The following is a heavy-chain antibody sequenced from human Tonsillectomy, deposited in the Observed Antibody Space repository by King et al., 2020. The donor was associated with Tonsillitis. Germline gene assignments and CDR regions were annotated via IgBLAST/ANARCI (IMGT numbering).Heavy chain of an antibody. J-gene: IGHJ4*02. D-gene: IGHD3-3*01. CDR3: ELGVVVDS. CDR2: ISGSGGST. Sequence: VQLVESGGGLVQPGGSLRLSCAASGFTFSSYAMSWVRQAPGKGLEWVTAISGSGGSTYYADSVKGRFTISRDNSKNTLYRQMNSLRAEDAAIYYCELGVVVDSWGQGTLVTVSS. V-gene: IGHV3-23*04. CDR1: GFTFSSYA.